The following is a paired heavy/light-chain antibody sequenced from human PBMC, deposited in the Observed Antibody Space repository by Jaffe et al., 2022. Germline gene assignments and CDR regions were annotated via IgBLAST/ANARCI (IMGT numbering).Heavy chain of an antibody. CDR3: AICTSSNCYSSN. CDR2: IYPGDSDT. Sequence: EVQLVQSGAEVKKPGESLKISCKGSGYRFTSNWIGWVRQMPGKGLEWMGIIYPGDSDTRYSPSFQGQVTISADKSTSTAYLQWSSLNASDTAIYFCAICTSSNCYSSNWGQGTLVTVSS. V-gene: IGHV5-51*03. D-gene: IGHD2-15*01. CDR1: GYRFTSNW. J-gene: IGHJ4*02.
Light chain of an antibody. CDR3: QKYNSARWT. J-gene: IGKJ1*01. CDR2: AAS. CDR1: QGISNY. Sequence: DIQMTQSPSSLSASVGDRVTITCRASQGISNYLAWYQQKPGKVPKVLIYAASTLQSGVPSRFSGSGSGTDFTLTISSLQPEDVATYYCQKYNSARWTFGQGTKVEIK. V-gene: IGKV1-27*01.